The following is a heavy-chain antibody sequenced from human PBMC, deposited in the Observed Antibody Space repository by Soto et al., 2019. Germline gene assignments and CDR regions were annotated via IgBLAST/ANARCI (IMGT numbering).Heavy chain of an antibody. V-gene: IGHV3-74*01. Sequence: GGSLRLSCAASGFTFSSSWMHWVRQAPGKGLVWVSRIHSDGSSTTYAGSVKGRFTISRDNAKNTLYLQMNSLRAEDTAVYYCARDRAGIAVAGFDYWGQGTLVTVSS. CDR3: ARDRAGIAVAGFDY. CDR2: IHSDGSST. J-gene: IGHJ4*02. D-gene: IGHD6-19*01. CDR1: GFTFSSSW.